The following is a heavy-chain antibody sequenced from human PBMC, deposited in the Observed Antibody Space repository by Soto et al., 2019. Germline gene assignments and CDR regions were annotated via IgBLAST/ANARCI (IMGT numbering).Heavy chain of an antibody. CDR3: ARASGYCSGGSCPVGWFDP. V-gene: IGHV4-30-2*01. CDR2: IYHSGST. J-gene: IGHJ5*02. Sequence: PSEPRSPTSPFSGASFTSCRYTWSWTRQPPGKGLEWIGDIYHSGSTYYNPSLKSRVTISVDRSKKQFSLKLSSVTAADTAVYYCARASGYCSGGSCPVGWFDPWGQGTLVTVS. CDR1: GASFTSCRYT. D-gene: IGHD2-15*01.